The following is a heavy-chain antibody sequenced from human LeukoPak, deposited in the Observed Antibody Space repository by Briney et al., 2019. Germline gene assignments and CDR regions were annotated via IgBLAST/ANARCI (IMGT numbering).Heavy chain of an antibody. J-gene: IGHJ3*02. CDR2: ISGSGGST. D-gene: IGHD2-15*01. V-gene: IGHV3-23*01. Sequence: PGGSLRLSCAASGFTFSIYAMSWVRQAPGKGLEWVSAISGSGGSTYYADSVKGRFTISRDNSKNTLYLQMNSLRAEDTAVYYCAKGWCSGGSCYSWGDAFDIWGQGTMVTVSS. CDR3: AKGWCSGGSCYSWGDAFDI. CDR1: GFTFSIYA.